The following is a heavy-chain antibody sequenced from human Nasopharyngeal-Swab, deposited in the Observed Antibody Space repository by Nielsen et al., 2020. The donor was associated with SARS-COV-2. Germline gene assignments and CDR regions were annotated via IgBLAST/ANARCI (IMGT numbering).Heavy chain of an antibody. CDR3: ARGFLQTGFDY. D-gene: IGHD3-9*01. CDR1: GDLVSSTNVG. V-gene: IGHV6-1*01. Sequence: SQTLSLPCAISGDLVSSTNVGWPWIRQSPSRGLALLGRTYYGSKWYNQYAPSVKSRVTIKPDTSKNQFSLQMDSVTPEDSAVYYCARGFLQTGFDYWGQGTLVTVSS. CDR2: TYYGSKWYN. J-gene: IGHJ4*02.